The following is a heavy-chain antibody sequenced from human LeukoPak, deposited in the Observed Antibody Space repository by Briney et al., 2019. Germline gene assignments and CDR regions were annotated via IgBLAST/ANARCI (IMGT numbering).Heavy chain of an antibody. CDR3: AKDRGYYYDSSAYGSYFDY. CDR1: GFTFDDYT. D-gene: IGHD3-22*01. CDR2: ISWDGGTT. V-gene: IGHV3-43*01. Sequence: RRSLRLSCEASGFTFDDYTIHWVRQSPGKGLEWVSLISWDGGTTYYADSVRGRFTISRDNSKNSLYLQMNSLRTEDTALYYCAKDRGYYYDSSAYGSYFDYWGQGTLVTVSS. J-gene: IGHJ4*02.